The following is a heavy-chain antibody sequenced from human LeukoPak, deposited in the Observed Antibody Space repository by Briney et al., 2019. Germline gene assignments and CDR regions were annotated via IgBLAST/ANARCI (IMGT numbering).Heavy chain of an antibody. Sequence: GESLKISCKGSGYSFTSYWIGWVREMPGKVLEWIGIIYPVDSDTRYSPSFQGQVTISADKSISTAYLQWSSLKASDTAMYYCARPHPGSGSYYDAFDIWGQGTMVTVSS. CDR2: IYPVDSDT. J-gene: IGHJ3*02. CDR1: GYSFTSYW. D-gene: IGHD3-10*01. CDR3: ARPHPGSGSYYDAFDI. V-gene: IGHV5-51*01.